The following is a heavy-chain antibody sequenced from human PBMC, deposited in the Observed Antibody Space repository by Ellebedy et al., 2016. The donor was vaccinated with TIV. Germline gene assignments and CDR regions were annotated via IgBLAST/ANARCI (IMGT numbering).Heavy chain of an antibody. CDR1: GGTFSIYA. CDR2: FIPLFGTR. CDR3: AKKYSDSSDIDLDAFDI. D-gene: IGHD6-6*01. V-gene: IGHV1-69*13. J-gene: IGHJ3*02. Sequence: ASVKVSXKASGGTFSIYAISWVRQTHGQGLELMGGFIPLFGTRSYAQKFQGRVTITADDSTSTAYMELSSLRSEDTAVYYCAKKYSDSSDIDLDAFDIWGQGTMVTVSS.